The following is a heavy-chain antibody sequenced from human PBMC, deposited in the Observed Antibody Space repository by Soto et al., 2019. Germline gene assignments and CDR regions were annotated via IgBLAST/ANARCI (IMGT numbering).Heavy chain of an antibody. V-gene: IGHV3-21*01. CDR3: ARDRVYGSGYDAFDI. CDR1: GFTFSSYS. D-gene: IGHD3-10*01. Sequence: GGSLRLSCAASGFTFSSYSMNWVRQAPGKGLEWVSSISSSSSYIYYADSVKGRFTISRDNAKNSLYLQMNSLRAEDTAVYYCARDRVYGSGYDAFDIWGQGTMVTVSS. CDR2: ISSSSSYI. J-gene: IGHJ3*02.